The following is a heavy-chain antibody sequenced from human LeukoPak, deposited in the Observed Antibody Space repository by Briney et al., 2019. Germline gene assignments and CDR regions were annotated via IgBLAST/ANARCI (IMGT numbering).Heavy chain of an antibody. CDR1: GGTFSSYA. CDR3: ARGQQLFY. CDR2: IIPILGIA. J-gene: IGHJ4*02. V-gene: IGHV1-69*04. D-gene: IGHD6-13*01. Sequence: SVKVSCKASGGTFSSYAISWVRQAPGQGLEWMGRIIPILGIANYAQKFQGRVTITADKSTSTAYMELNSLRAEDTAVYYCARGQQLFYWGQGTLVTVSS.